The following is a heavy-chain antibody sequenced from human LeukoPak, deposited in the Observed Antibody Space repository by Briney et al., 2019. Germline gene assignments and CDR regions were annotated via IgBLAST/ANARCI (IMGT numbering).Heavy chain of an antibody. CDR2: INWNGGST. CDR3: ARGGWFGELLFDY. J-gene: IGHJ4*02. CDR1: GFTFDDYG. Sequence: GGSQRLFCAASGFTFDDYGMSWVRQAPGKGLEWVSGINWNGGSTGYADSVKGRFTISRDNAKNSLYLQMNSLRAEDTALYYCARGGWFGELLFDYWGQGNLGTVSS. D-gene: IGHD3-10*01. V-gene: IGHV3-20*04.